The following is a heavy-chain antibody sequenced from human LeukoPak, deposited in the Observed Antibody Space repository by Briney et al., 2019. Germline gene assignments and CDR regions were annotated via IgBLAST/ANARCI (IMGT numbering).Heavy chain of an antibody. CDR3: ARDLAYCGGDCYFQVDY. CDR1: GYTFTGYY. CDR2: INPNSGGT. J-gene: IGHJ4*02. Sequence: ASVKVSCKASGYTFTGYYMHWVRQAPGQGLEWMGWINPNSGGTNYAQKFQGRVTMTRDTSISTAYMELSRLRSEDTAVYYCARDLAYCGGDCYFQVDYWGQGTLVTVSS. D-gene: IGHD2-21*02. V-gene: IGHV1-2*02.